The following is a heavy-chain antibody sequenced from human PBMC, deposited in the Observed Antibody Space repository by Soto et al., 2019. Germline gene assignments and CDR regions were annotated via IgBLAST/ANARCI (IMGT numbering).Heavy chain of an antibody. J-gene: IGHJ4*02. CDR2: MNPNGGIT. CDR3: AIGHLWADE. CDR1: GYTFTRYD. Sequence: QVQLVQSGAEVKKPGASVKVSCKASGYTFTRYDFNWVRQATGHGLEWMGWMNPNGGITGYAQKFQGRVTMTRNTSISTAYMELSRLRSEDTAVYYCAIGHLWADEWGQGTLVTVSS. V-gene: IGHV1-8*01. D-gene: IGHD3-16*01.